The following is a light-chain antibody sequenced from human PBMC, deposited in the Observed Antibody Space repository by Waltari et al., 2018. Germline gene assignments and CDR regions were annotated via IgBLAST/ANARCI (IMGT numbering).Light chain of an antibody. CDR3: QQSYNTPWT. J-gene: IGKJ1*01. Sequence: DIQLTQSPSSLAASVGDRVTITYRASRTASDFLNWYQQKPGSAPKLLIYAASTLQSGVPSRFKGSGSGTDFTLTINSLQPEDFATYYCQQSYNTPWTFGQGTLVQIK. V-gene: IGKV1-39*01. CDR2: AAS. CDR1: RTASDF.